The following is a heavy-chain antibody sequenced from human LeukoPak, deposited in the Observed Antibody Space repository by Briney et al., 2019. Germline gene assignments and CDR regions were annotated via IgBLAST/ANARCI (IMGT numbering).Heavy chain of an antibody. Sequence: PGGSLRLSCAASGFTFRSYWMSWLRQAPGKGPEWVANIKEDGSVKNYADSVEGRFTISRDSAKNSLSLQMNSLRAEDTAVYYCAREGRWGQGTLVTVSS. J-gene: IGHJ4*02. V-gene: IGHV3-7*01. CDR1: GFTFRSYW. CDR3: AREGR. CDR2: IKEDGSVK.